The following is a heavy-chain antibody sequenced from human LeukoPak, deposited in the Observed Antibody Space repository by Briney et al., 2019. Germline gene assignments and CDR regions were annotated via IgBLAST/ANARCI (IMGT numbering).Heavy chain of an antibody. CDR2: ISSSSNVI. J-gene: IGHJ4*02. D-gene: IGHD3-3*01. CDR1: GFIFSSYS. V-gene: IGHV3-48*02. CDR3: ARGDPIYDFWSGGDY. Sequence: GGSLRLSCAASGFIFSSYSMSWVRQAPGKGLEWVSYISSSSNVIYYTDSVKGRFTISRDNARNLLSLQMNSLRYEDTAVYYCARGDPIYDFWSGGDYWGQGSLVTVSS.